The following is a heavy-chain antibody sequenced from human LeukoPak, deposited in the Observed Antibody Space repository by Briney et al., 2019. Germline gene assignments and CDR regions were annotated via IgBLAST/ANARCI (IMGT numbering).Heavy chain of an antibody. CDR2: IIPIFGTA. J-gene: IGHJ4*02. CDR1: GGTFSSYA. CDR3: ARGPPVSYSSGWYYFDY. Sequence: SVKVSYKASGGTFSSYAISWVRQAPGQGLEWMGGIIPIFGTANYAQKFQGRVTITADESTSTAYMELSSLRSEDTAVYYCARGPPVSYSSGWYYFDYWGQGTLVTVSP. V-gene: IGHV1-69*01. D-gene: IGHD6-19*01.